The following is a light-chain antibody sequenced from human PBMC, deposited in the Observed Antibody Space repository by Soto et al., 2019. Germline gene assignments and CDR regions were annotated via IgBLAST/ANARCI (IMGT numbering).Light chain of an antibody. CDR3: QQRSNWIT. J-gene: IGKJ4*01. Sequence: EIVLTQFPATVSLSPGETATLSCRASQSVSGYLTWYQQKPGQAPRLLIYGASKRATGIPARFSGSGSGTDYTLTISSLEPEDFAVYYCQQRSNWITFGGGTKVEI. CDR2: GAS. V-gene: IGKV3-11*01. CDR1: QSVSGY.